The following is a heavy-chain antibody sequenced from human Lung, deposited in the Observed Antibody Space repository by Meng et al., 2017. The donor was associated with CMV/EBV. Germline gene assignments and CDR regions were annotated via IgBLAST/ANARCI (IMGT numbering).Heavy chain of an antibody. CDR1: GDFVSSGPYY. D-gene: IGHD3-3*01. J-gene: IGHJ5*02. Sequence: SXTXSLXXTVSGDFVSSGPYYWSWIRQPPGKGLEWIGYLYYSGDTNYNPSLKSRVTMSVDTSKNQFSLKLRSVTAADTAVYYCARLLRGYDSVGWFDPWGQGXLVTVSS. CDR3: ARLLRGYDSVGWFDP. CDR2: LYYSGDT. V-gene: IGHV4-61*01.